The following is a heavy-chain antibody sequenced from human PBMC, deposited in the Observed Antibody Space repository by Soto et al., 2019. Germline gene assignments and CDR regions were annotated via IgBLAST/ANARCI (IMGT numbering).Heavy chain of an antibody. CDR1: GFTFSSYA. CDR3: ERDGSSGWYASPYYVDY. J-gene: IGHJ4*02. Sequence: GGSLRLSCAASGFTFSSYAMHWVRQAPGKGLEWVAVISYDGSNKYYADSVKGRFTISRDNSKNKLYLQMNSLRAEDTAVYSCERDGSSGWYASPYYVDYWGQGTLVTVSS. D-gene: IGHD6-19*01. V-gene: IGHV3-30-3*01. CDR2: ISYDGSNK.